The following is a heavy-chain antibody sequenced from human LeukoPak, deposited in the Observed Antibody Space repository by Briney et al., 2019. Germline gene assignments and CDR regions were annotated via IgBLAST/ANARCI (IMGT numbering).Heavy chain of an antibody. V-gene: IGHV3-30*04. Sequence: GGSLRLSCAASEFTFSNYAMHWVRQAPGKGLEWVGLISFDGIHKYYAESVKGRFTISRDNVKNSLYLQMNSLRAEDTAVYYCARGSGDFDYWGQGTLVTVSS. CDR3: ARGSGDFDY. D-gene: IGHD3-3*01. CDR1: EFTFSNYA. CDR2: ISFDGIHK. J-gene: IGHJ4*02.